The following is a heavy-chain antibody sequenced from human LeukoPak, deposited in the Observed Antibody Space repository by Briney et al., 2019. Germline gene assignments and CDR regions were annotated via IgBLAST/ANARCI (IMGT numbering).Heavy chain of an antibody. CDR2: IRYDGSNK. J-gene: IGHJ4*02. D-gene: IGHD3-3*01. V-gene: IGHV3-30*02. Sequence: PGGSLRLSCAASGFTFSSYGMHWVRQAPGKGLEWVAFIRYDGSNKYYADSVKGRFTISRDNSKNTLYLQMNSLRAEDTAVYYCAKFGGRDFWSGHNDYWGQGTLVTVSS. CDR1: GFTFSSYG. CDR3: AKFGGRDFWSGHNDY.